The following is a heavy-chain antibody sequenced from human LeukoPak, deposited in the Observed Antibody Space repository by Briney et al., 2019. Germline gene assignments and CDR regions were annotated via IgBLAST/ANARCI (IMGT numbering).Heavy chain of an antibody. CDR3: ARASSYCGGDCLYYFDY. CDR1: GGSISSGGYS. CDR2: IYHSGST. Sequence: PSQTLSLTCAVSGGSISSGGYSWSWIRQPPGKGLEWIGYIYHSGSTYYNPSLKSRVTISVDRSKNQFSLKLSSVTAAVTAVYYCARASSYCGGDCLYYFDYWGQGTLVTVSS. D-gene: IGHD2-21*02. V-gene: IGHV4-30-2*01. J-gene: IGHJ4*02.